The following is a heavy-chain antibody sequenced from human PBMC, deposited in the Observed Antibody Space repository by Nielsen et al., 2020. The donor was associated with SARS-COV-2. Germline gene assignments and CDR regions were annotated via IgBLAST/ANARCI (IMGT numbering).Heavy chain of an antibody. CDR1: DGSISSGDYY. V-gene: IGHV4-30-4*01. J-gene: IGHJ6*02. CDR3: ARERVGGITIFGVVTRYGMDV. CDR2: IYYSGST. D-gene: IGHD3-3*01. Sequence: SETLSLTCTVSDGSISSGDYYWSWIRQPPGKGLEWIGYIYYSGSTYYNPSLKSRVTISVDTSKNQFSLKLSSVTAADTALYYCARERVGGITIFGVVTRYGMDVWGQGTTVTVSS.